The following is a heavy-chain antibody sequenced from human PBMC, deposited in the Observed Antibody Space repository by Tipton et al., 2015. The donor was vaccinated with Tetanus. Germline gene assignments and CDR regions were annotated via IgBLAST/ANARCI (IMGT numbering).Heavy chain of an antibody. Sequence: SLRLSCATSGFTFSTYDLSWVRQAPGKGLQWVSTFSGSGDGIKYADSVKGRFTISRDNSERVLYLRMNNLRADDTAVCYCAKKSVGTGNYPFEHWGQGSLVTVSS. CDR2: FSGSGDGI. D-gene: IGHD3/OR15-3a*01. CDR3: AKKSVGTGNYPFEH. CDR1: GFTFSTYD. J-gene: IGHJ4*02. V-gene: IGHV3-23*01.